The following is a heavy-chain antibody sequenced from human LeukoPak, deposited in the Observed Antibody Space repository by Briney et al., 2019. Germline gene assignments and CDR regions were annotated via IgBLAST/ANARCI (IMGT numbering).Heavy chain of an antibody. Sequence: SGGPLRLSCTASGFAFSTYWMFWVRQAPGKGLVWVSQINPEGASTTYGDPAKGRFTASRDNAKNALHLQMNRLRVDDTAVYYCARGTAITAGIDFWGQGTLVTVSS. J-gene: IGHJ4*02. V-gene: IGHV3-74*01. D-gene: IGHD6-19*01. CDR2: INPEGAST. CDR3: ARGTAITAGIDF. CDR1: GFAFSTYW.